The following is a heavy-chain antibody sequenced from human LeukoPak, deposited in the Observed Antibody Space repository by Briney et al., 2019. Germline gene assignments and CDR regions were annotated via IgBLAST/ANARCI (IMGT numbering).Heavy chain of an antibody. J-gene: IGHJ4*02. V-gene: IGHV4-34*01. Sequence: PSETLSPTCAVYGGSFSGYYWSWIRQPPGKGLEWIGEINHSGSTNYNPSLKSRVTISVDTSKNQFSLKLSSVTAADTAVYCCARGYQKWLSHALYYFDYWGQGTLVTVSS. CDR1: GGSFSGYY. CDR3: ARGYQKWLSHALYYFDY. D-gene: IGHD3-22*01. CDR2: INHSGST.